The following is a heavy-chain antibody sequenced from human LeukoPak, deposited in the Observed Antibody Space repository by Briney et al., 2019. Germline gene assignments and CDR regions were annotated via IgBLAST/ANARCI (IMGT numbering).Heavy chain of an antibody. CDR3: AREPYSSSWYRGALDFDY. V-gene: IGHV1-69*13. CDR1: GGTFSSYA. Sequence: SVKVSCKASGGTFSSYAISWVRQAPGQGLEWMGGIIPIFGTANYAQKFQGRVTITADESTSTAYMELSSLRSEDTAVYYCAREPYSSSWYRGALDFDYWGQGTLVTVSS. J-gene: IGHJ4*02. CDR2: IIPIFGTA. D-gene: IGHD6-13*01.